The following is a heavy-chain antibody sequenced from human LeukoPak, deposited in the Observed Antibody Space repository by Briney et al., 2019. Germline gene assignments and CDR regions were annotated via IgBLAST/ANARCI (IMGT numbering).Heavy chain of an antibody. V-gene: IGHV1-2*02. CDR1: GYTFTGYY. J-gene: IGHJ4*02. CDR2: INPNSGGT. Sequence: ASVKVSCKASGYTFTGYYMHWVRQAPGQGLEWMGWINPNSGGTNYAQKFQGRVTMTRDTSISTAYMELSRLRSDDTAVYYCAREIPTMVRGVIIRVFDYWGQGTLVTV. CDR3: AREIPTMVRGVIIRVFDY. D-gene: IGHD3-10*01.